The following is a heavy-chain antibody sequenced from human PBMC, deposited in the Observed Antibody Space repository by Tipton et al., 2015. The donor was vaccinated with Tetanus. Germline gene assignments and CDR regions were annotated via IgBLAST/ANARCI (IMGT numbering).Heavy chain of an antibody. CDR3: ATSGGGHCGAKCLINFFDP. J-gene: IGHJ5*02. D-gene: IGHD2-15*01. CDR2: IYYSGST. V-gene: IGHV4-59*08. Sequence: GLVKPSETLSLTCTVSGGSISSYYWSWIRQPPGKGLEWIGYIYYSGSTNYNPSLKSRVTISVDTSKNQFSLKLRPVTAADTAVYYCATSGGGHCGAKCLINFFDPWGQGTLVTVSS. CDR1: GGSISSYY.